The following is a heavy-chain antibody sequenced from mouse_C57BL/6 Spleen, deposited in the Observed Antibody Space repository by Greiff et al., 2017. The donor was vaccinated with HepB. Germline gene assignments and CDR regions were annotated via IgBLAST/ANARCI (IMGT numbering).Heavy chain of an antibody. CDR3: TGYYETYYYAMDY. D-gene: IGHD2-3*01. CDR2: IDPENGDT. J-gene: IGHJ4*01. V-gene: IGHV14-4*01. Sequence: EVQLQQSGAELVRPGASVKLSCTASGFNIKDDYMHWVKQRPEQGLEGIGWIDPENGDTEYASKFQGKATITADTSSNTAYLQLSSLPSEDTAVYYCTGYYETYYYAMDYWGQGTSVTVSS. CDR1: GFNIKDDY.